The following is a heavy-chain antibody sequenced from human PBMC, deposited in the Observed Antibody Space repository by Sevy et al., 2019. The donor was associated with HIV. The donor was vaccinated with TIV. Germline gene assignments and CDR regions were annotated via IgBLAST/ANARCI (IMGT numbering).Heavy chain of an antibody. CDR1: GYTLTELS. CDR3: ATTIGGYDAFDI. CDR2: FDPEDGET. J-gene: IGHJ3*02. V-gene: IGHV1-24*01. D-gene: IGHD3-16*01. Sequence: ASVKVSCKVSGYTLTELSMHWVRQAPGKGLEWMGGFDPEDGETIYAQKFQGRVTMTEDTSTETAYMELSSLRSEDTAVYYCATTIGGYDAFDIWGQGTMVTVSS.